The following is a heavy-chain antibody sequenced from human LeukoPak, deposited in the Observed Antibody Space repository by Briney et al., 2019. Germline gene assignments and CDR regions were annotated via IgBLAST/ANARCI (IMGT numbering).Heavy chain of an antibody. D-gene: IGHD3-3*01. CDR1: GGSISSYY. CDR2: IYYSGST. V-gene: IGHV4-59*08. J-gene: IGHJ1*01. Sequence: PSETLSLTCTVSGGSISSYYWSWIRQPPGKGLEWIGYIYYSGSTNYNPSLKSRVTISVDTSKNQFSLKLSSVTAADTAVYYCASAGYDFWSGYPAGYFQHWGQGTLVTVSS. CDR3: ASAGYDFWSGYPAGYFQH.